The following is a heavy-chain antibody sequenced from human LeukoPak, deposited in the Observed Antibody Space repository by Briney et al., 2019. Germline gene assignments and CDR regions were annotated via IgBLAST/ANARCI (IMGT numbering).Heavy chain of an antibody. V-gene: IGHV1-69*04. CDR1: GGTFSSYT. CDR2: IIPILGIA. Sequence: SVKVSCKASGGTFSSYTISWARQAPGQGLEWMGRIIPILGIANYAQKFQGRVTITADKSTSTAYMELSSLRSEDTAVYYCARDPTTTVTTGSLDYWGQGTLVTVSS. D-gene: IGHD4-17*01. J-gene: IGHJ4*02. CDR3: ARDPTTTVTTGSLDY.